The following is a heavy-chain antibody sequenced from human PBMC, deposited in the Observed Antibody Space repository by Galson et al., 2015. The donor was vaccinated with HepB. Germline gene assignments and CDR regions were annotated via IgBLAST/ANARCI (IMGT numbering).Heavy chain of an antibody. Sequence: SLRLSCAASGFTFSSYWMIWVRQAPGKGLEWVANIKQDGSEKYYVDSVKGRFTISRDNTKNSLYLQMSSLRAEDTAVYYCARGIYYGSGNYYYYYYYMDVWGKGTTVTVSS. J-gene: IGHJ6*03. CDR2: IKQDGSEK. CDR3: ARGIYYGSGNYYYYYYYMDV. V-gene: IGHV3-7*01. CDR1: GFTFSSYW. D-gene: IGHD3-10*01.